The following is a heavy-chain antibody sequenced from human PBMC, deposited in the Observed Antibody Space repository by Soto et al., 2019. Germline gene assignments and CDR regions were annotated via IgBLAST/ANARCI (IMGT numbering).Heavy chain of an antibody. CDR1: GFSLSTSGVG. CDR2: IYWNDDK. D-gene: IGHD2-15*01. Sequence: GSGPTLVNPTQTLTLTCTFSGFSLSTSGVGVGWIRQPPGKALEWLALIYWNDDKRYSPSLKSRLTITKDTSKNQVVLTMTNMDPVDTATYYCAHSSMGSGHQTDIYCYYYGMDVWGQGTTVTVSS. V-gene: IGHV2-5*01. CDR3: AHSSMGSGHQTDIYCYYYGMDV. J-gene: IGHJ6*02.